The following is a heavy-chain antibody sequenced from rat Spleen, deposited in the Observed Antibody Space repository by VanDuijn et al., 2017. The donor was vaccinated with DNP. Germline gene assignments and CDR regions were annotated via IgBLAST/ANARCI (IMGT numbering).Heavy chain of an antibody. CDR1: GFTFINYY. CDR2: ISNGGGST. J-gene: IGHJ2*01. Sequence: EVQLVESGGDLVQPGGSLKLSCIASGFTFINYYMTWIRQVPGTGLEWVASISNGGGSTYYPDSVKGRFTISRDNAKNTLQLQMNNLRSEDTATYYCARDAGGPFDYWGQGVMVTVSS. CDR3: ARDAGGPFDY. D-gene: IGHD1-11*01. V-gene: IGHV5-31*01.